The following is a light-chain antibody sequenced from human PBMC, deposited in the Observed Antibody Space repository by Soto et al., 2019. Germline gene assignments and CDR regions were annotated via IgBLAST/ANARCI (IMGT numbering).Light chain of an antibody. V-gene: IGLV2-8*01. CDR1: SSDIGGYNS. Sequence: SALTQSPSASGSRGQSVTISCTGTSSDIGGYNSVSWYQQHPGKAPKVMIYDVTKRPSGVPDRFSGSKSGNTASLTVSALQAEDEADYYCSSYTDRKNLVFGTGTKVTVL. CDR3: SSYTDRKNLV. CDR2: DVT. J-gene: IGLJ1*01.